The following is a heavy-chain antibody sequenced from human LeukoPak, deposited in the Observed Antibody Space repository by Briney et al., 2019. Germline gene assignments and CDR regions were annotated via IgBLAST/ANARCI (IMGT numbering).Heavy chain of an antibody. V-gene: IGHV4-39*01. J-gene: IGHJ4*02. CDR1: GGSISSSSYY. Sequence: SETLSLTCTVSGGSISSSSYYWGCIRQPPGKGLEWIGSIYYSGSTYYNPSLKSRVTISVDTSKKEVSLKLRAVTTADTAVYYCVRGRRYGDYVNYFDFWGPGILVTVSS. CDR3: VRGRRYGDYVNYFDF. D-gene: IGHD4-17*01. CDR2: IYYSGST.